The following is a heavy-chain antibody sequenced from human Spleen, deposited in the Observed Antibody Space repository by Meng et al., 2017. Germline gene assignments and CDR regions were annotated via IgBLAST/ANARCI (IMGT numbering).Heavy chain of an antibody. D-gene: IGHD1-26*01. J-gene: IGHJ5*02. CDR2: INHSGST. CDR1: GGSFSGYY. CDR3: ARGIVGATNWFDP. V-gene: IGHV4-34*01. Sequence: QVQLHRWGEGLLKPSATLFLTCAVYGGSFSGYYWSWIRQPPGKGLEWIGEINHSGSTNYNPSLKSRVTISVDTSKNQFSLKLSSVTAADTAVYYCARGIVGATNWFDPWGQGTLSPSPQ.